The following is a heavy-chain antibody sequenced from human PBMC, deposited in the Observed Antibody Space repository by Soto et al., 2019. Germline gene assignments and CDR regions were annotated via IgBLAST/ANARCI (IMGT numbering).Heavy chain of an antibody. J-gene: IGHJ4*02. D-gene: IGHD5-18*01. CDR1: GYTFTNYY. CDR2: VNPSGYTS. V-gene: IGHV1-46*01. Sequence: ASVKVSCKASGYTFTNYYIHWVRQAPGQGLEWMGIVNPSGYTSTLAQKFQGRLTVTSDTSTSTVYMELGSLTSEDTAVYYCARDLHGAFTTMVYWGQGTRVTVS. CDR3: ARDLHGAFTTMVY.